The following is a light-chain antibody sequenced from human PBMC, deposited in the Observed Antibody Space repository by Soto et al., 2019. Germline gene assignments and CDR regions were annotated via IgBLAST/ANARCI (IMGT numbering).Light chain of an antibody. CDR3: QQYGSSPIT. Sequence: DIVLTQSPGSLSLSPGERATLSCRASQSVSSNLAWYQQKPGQAPRLLIYGASSRATGIPDRFSGSGSGTDFTLTISRLEPEDFAVYYCQQYGSSPITFGQGTRLEI. CDR1: QSVSSN. V-gene: IGKV3-20*01. CDR2: GAS. J-gene: IGKJ5*01.